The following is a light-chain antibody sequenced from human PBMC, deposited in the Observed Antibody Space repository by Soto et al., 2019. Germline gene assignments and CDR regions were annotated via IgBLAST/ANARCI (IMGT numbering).Light chain of an antibody. J-gene: IGKJ1*01. CDR2: AAS. Sequence: EIVLTQYQGTLSLSPGERATLSCRASQSVSSSYLAWYQQKPGQAPRLLIYAASSRATGIPDRFSGSGSGTDFTLTISRLEPEDFAVYYWQQYGSSPWTFG. CDR1: QSVSSSY. V-gene: IGKV3-20*01. CDR3: QQYGSSPWT.